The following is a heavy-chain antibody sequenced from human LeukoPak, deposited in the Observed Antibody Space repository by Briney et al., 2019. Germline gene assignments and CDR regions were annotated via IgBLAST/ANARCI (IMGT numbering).Heavy chain of an antibody. CDR1: GFTFSSCA. CDR3: AKASTSRSISCPDY. CDR2: ISVNGGST. Sequence: GGTLRLSCAASGFTFSSCAKSWVRNAQRPGLERVSAISVNGGSTYYSDSAKDRFTTTRDNSKNTLYLHRQSLMTEDTTVYYCAKASTSRSISCPDYWGQGTLVTVSS. J-gene: IGHJ4*02. V-gene: IGHV3-23*01. D-gene: IGHD2-2*01.